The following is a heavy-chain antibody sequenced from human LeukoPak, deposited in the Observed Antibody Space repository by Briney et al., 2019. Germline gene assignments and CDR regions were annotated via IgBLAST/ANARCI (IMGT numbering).Heavy chain of an antibody. CDR2: INHSGST. Sequence: SETLSLTCAVYGGSFSAYYWSWIRQPPGKGLEWIGEINHSGSTNYNPSLKSRVTISVDTSKNQFSLKLSSVTAADTAVYYCARKAHYTVVTAFDIWGQGTMVTVSS. CDR3: ARKAHYTVVTAFDI. CDR1: GGSFSAYY. J-gene: IGHJ3*02. V-gene: IGHV4-34*01. D-gene: IGHD3-22*01.